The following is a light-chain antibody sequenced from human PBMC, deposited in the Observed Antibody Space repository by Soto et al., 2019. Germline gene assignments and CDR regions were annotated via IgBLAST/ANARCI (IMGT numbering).Light chain of an antibody. J-gene: IGLJ2*01. V-gene: IGLV6-57*01. CDR2: ENN. CDR3: QSYDDIVV. CDR1: SGNIATAY. Sequence: NFMLAQPPSVSESPGKTVTISCTRGSGNIATAYVQWYQQRPGSSPTTVIYENNHRPSGVPDRFSGSIDSSSNSASLNISGLKTEDEADYYCQSYDDIVVFGGGTKLTVL.